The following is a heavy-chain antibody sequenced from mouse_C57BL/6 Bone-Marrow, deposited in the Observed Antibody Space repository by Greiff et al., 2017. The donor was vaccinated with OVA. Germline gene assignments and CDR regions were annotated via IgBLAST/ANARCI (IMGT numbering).Heavy chain of an antibody. D-gene: IGHD1-1*01. CDR1: GFTFSNYW. CDR2: IRLKSDNYAT. CDR3: TGIYYYGSSYNFFDY. Sequence: EVKVEESGGGLVQPGGSMKLSCVASGFTFSNYWMNWVRQSPEKGLEWVAQIRLKSDNYATHYAESVKGRFTISRDDSKSSVYLQMNNLRAEDTGIYYCTGIYYYGSSYNFFDYWGQGTTLTVSS. J-gene: IGHJ2*01. V-gene: IGHV6-3*01.